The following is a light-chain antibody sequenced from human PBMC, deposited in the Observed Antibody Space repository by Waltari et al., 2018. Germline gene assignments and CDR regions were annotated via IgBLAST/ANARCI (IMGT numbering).Light chain of an antibody. CDR2: GTS. Sequence: QSVLTQPPSVSGAPGQRVTISCTGSSSNIGAGYDVHWYQQLPGTAPKLLIYGTSNRPSGVPDRFSGSKSGTSASLAITGLQAEDEAYYYCQSYDSSLSGSGVFGGGTKLTVL. CDR3: QSYDSSLSGSGV. CDR1: SSNIGAGYD. V-gene: IGLV1-40*01. J-gene: IGLJ3*02.